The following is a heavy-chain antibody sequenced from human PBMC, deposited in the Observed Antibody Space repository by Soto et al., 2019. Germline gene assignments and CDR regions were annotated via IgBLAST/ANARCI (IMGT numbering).Heavy chain of an antibody. CDR2: IIPILGIA. Sequence: ASVKVSCKASGGSFSSYTISWVRQAPGQGLEWMGRIIPILGIANYAQKFQGRVTITADKSTSTAYMELSSLRSEDTAVYYCEVAVAGPDAFDIWGQGTMVTVSS. CDR3: EVAVAGPDAFDI. D-gene: IGHD6-19*01. CDR1: GGSFSSYT. V-gene: IGHV1-69*02. J-gene: IGHJ3*02.